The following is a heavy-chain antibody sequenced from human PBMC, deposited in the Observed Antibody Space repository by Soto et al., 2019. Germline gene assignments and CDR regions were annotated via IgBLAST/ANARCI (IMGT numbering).Heavy chain of an antibody. V-gene: IGHV4-34*01. J-gene: IGHJ5*02. CDR2: INHSGST. CDR3: ARGLIGSGWYQGSWFDT. D-gene: IGHD6-19*01. CDR1: GGSFSGYY. Sequence: SENLSLTCAVYGGSFSGYYWSWIRQPPGKGLEWIGEINHSGSTNYNPSLKSRVTISVDTSKNQFSLKLSSVTAADTAVYYCARGLIGSGWYQGSWFDTWGQCPLVT.